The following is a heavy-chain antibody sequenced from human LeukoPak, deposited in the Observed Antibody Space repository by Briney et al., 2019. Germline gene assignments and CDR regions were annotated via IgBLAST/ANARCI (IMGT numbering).Heavy chain of an antibody. V-gene: IGHV4-39*07. D-gene: IGHD3-10*01. CDR3: AREGRRYYGSGSHFDY. J-gene: IGHJ4*02. Sequence: SETLSLTCTVSGGSISSSSYYWGWIRQPPGKGLEWIGSIYYSGSTYYNPSLKSRVTISVDTSKNQFSLKLSSVTAADTAVYYCAREGRRYYGSGSHFDYWGQGTLVTVSS. CDR1: GGSISSSSYY. CDR2: IYYSGST.